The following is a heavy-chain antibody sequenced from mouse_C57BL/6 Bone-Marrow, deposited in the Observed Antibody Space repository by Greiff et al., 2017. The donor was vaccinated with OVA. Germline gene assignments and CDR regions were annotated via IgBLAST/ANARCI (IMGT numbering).Heavy chain of an antibody. CDR3: AREAPDYYAMDY. CDR1: GYTFTSYW. V-gene: IGHV1-69*01. Sequence: QVQLQQPGAELVMPGASVKLSCKASGYTFTSYWMHWVTQRPGHGLEWIGEIDPSDSYTNYNQKFKGKSTLTVDKYSSTAYMQLSSLTSEDSAVYYCAREAPDYYAMDYWGQGTSVTVSS. J-gene: IGHJ4*01. CDR2: IDPSDSYT.